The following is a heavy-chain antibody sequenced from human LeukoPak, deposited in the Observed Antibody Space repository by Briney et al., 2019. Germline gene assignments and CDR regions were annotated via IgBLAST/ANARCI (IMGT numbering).Heavy chain of an antibody. J-gene: IGHJ6*03. CDR2: INHSGST. CDR1: GGSFSGYY. D-gene: IGHD3-22*01. CDR3: ASSYYYDSSGYFDYMDV. Sequence: SETLSLTCAVYGGSFSGYYWSWIRQPPGKGLEWIGEINHSGSTNYNPSLKSRVTISVDTSKNQFSLKLSSVTAADTAVYYCASSYYYDSSGYFDYMDVWGKGTTVTVSS. V-gene: IGHV4-34*01.